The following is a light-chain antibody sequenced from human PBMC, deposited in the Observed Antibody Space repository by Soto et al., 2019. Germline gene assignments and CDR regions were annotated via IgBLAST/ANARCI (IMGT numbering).Light chain of an antibody. J-gene: IGKJ1*01. CDR2: AAS. CDR3: QQYNTGPPWT. V-gene: IGKV3-15*01. Sequence: VMTQSPATLSVSPGERATLSCSASQSVSSNVAWYQLKPGQAPRLVIYAASTRATDIPATFSGSGSGTEFTLTISSLQSEDFAVYYCQQYNTGPPWTFGQGTRVEIK. CDR1: QSVSSN.